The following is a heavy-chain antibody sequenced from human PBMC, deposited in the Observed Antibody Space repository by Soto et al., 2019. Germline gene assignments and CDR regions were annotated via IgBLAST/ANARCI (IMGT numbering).Heavy chain of an antibody. CDR1: GFTFSSYA. D-gene: IGHD6-13*01. CDR3: AKDFISRSIAAAGDFDY. CDR2: ISGSGGST. V-gene: IGHV3-23*01. Sequence: QPGGSLRLSCAASGFTFSSYAMSWVRQAPGKGLEWVSAISGSGGSTYYADSVKGRSTISRDNSKNTLYLQMNSLRAEDTAVYYCAKDFISRSIAAAGDFDYWGQGTLVTVSS. J-gene: IGHJ4*02.